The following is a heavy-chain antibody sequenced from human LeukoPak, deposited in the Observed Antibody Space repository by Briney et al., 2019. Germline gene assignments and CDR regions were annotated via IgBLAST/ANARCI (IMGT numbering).Heavy chain of an antibody. V-gene: IGHV1-2*06. Sequence: ASVKVSCKTSGYTFTDYYIHWVRQAPGQGLEWMGRISPNSGATRYAQKFQGRVTMTTDTSINTAYMQLTILTSDDTAVYYCARDVAAYCGANCYSLNWFDSWGQGTPVTVSS. CDR1: GYTFTDYY. D-gene: IGHD2-21*02. J-gene: IGHJ5*01. CDR2: ISPNSGAT. CDR3: ARDVAAYCGANCYSLNWFDS.